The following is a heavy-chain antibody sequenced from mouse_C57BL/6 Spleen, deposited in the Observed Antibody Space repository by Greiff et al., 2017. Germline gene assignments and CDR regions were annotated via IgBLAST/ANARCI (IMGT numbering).Heavy chain of an antibody. D-gene: IGHD1-1*01. Sequence: QVQLQQSGPELVKPGASVKISCKASGYAFSSSWMNWVKQRPGKGLEWIGRIYPGDGDTNYNGKFKGKATLTAYTSYSTAYMQLSSLTSEDSAVYYCARGYYDSSLYYSMDYWGQGTSVTVSS. CDR2: IYPGDGDT. CDR1: GYAFSSSW. J-gene: IGHJ4*01. V-gene: IGHV1-82*01. CDR3: ARGYYDSSLYYSMDY.